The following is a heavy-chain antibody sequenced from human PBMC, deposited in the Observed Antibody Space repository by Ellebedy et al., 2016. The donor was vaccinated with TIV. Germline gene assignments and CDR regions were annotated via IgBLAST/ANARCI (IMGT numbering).Heavy chain of an antibody. CDR3: ARVGEYYDSSGYYPYHFDY. D-gene: IGHD3-22*01. CDR1: GGSLSDNS. Sequence: MPSETLSLTFALSGGSLSDNSCSWIRLPPGKGQDWSGEINNSGSTNYSQSLKSRVTMSVDTSKNQFSLKLSFASAADTALYYCARVGEYYDSSGYYPYHFDYWGHGTLVTVSS. V-gene: IGHV4-34*01. CDR2: INNSGST. J-gene: IGHJ4*01.